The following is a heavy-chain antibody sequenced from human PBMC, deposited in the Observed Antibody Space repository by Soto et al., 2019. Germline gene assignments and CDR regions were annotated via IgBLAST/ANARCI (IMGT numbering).Heavy chain of an antibody. CDR3: AKETNAYEINF. V-gene: IGHV3-30-3*01. CDR1: GFIFSAYA. CDR2: ISYDGNTQ. Sequence: QVQLVESGGGVVQPGGSLRLSCPPPGFIFSAYAIHWARQAPGKGLEWVAVISYDGNTQYYADSVKGRFTVSRDNSNNILYVEMNNLRDEDTAMYYCAKETNAYEINFWGQGTLVTVSP. D-gene: IGHD3-9*01. J-gene: IGHJ4*02.